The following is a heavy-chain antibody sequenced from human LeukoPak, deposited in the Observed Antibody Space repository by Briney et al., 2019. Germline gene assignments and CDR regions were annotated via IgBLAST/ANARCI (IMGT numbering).Heavy chain of an antibody. CDR3: ARPPRTSSSSPFDY. Sequence: PGGSLRLSCAASGFTFSSYEMNWVRQAPGKGLELVSSISSSSYIYYADSVKGRFTISRDNAKNSLYLQMNSLRAEDTAVYYCARPPRTSSSSPFDYWGQGTLVTVSS. CDR2: ISSSSYI. CDR1: GFTFSSYE. V-gene: IGHV3-21*01. D-gene: IGHD6-6*01. J-gene: IGHJ4*02.